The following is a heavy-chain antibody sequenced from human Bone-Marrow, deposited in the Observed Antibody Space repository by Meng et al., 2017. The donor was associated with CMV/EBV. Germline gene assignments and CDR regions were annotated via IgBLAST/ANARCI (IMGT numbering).Heavy chain of an antibody. CDR2: IWYDGSNK. CDR3: AKQAIAGGYFYYGMDV. D-gene: IGHD2/OR15-2a*01. Sequence: GESLKISCAASGFLFSSYAIHWVRQAPGKGLEWVAVIWYDGSNKYYADSVKGRFTISRDNSKNTLYLQMNSLTAEDTAVYYCAKQAIAGGYFYYGMDVWGQGTMVTVSS. V-gene: IGHV3-33*06. CDR1: GFLFSSYA. J-gene: IGHJ6*02.